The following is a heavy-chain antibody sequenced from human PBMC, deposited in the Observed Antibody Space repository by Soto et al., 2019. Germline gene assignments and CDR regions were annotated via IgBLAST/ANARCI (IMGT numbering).Heavy chain of an antibody. D-gene: IGHD2-8*01. J-gene: IGHJ1*01. CDR1: GFTFSSYG. CDR3: ARAGVEEAIQVGYFQH. V-gene: IGHV3-33*01. CDR2: IWYDGSAE. Sequence: QVQLVESGGGVVQSGRSLRLSCAASGFTFSSYGMHWVRQAPGKGLEWVAVIWYDGSAEYYADSVKGRFTISRDNSKNTLYLLMNSLRDEDTAVYYCARAGVEEAIQVGYFQHWGQDTLVTVSA.